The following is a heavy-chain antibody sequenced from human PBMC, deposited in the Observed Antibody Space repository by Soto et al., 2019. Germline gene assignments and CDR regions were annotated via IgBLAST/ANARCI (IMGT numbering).Heavy chain of an antibody. D-gene: IGHD3-16*01. J-gene: IGHJ3*01. CDR2: INAGNSNT. V-gene: IGHV1-3*01. CDR1: GYSFINYP. Sequence: QVQLVQSGAEVKKPGASVKVSCKASGYSFINYPMQWVRQAPGQSLEWMGWINAGNSNTKYSQNFQGRVTITRDTSASTAYMELGSLRAEDTAVYYCATTYYDDGAGVDAFDLWGQGTMVIVSP. CDR3: ATTYYDDGAGVDAFDL.